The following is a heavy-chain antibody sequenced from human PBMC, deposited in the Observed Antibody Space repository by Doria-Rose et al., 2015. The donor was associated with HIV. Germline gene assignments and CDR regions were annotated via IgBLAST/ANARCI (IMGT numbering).Heavy chain of an antibody. CDR1: GVSLSSPGMG. Sequence: QDSGPVLVKPTETLTLTCTVSGVSLSSPGMGVSWIRQPPGKALEWLANIFSDDERSYKASLKSRLTISRGTSKSQVALTMTDMDPVDTATYYCARIKSSRWYHKYYFDFWGQGTLVIVSA. CDR3: ARIKSSRWYHKYYFDF. CDR2: IFSDDER. D-gene: IGHD6-13*01. V-gene: IGHV2-26*01. J-gene: IGHJ4*02.